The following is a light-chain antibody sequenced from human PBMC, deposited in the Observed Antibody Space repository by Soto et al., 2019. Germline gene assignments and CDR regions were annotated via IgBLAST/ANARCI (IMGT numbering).Light chain of an antibody. J-gene: IGKJ5*01. CDR2: KAS. CDR3: QQYNSSPIT. V-gene: IGKV1-5*03. Sequence: DIQMIQSPSTLSASVGDRVTITCRASQSISSWLAWYQQKAGKAPKLLIYKASSLESGVPSRSSGSGSGTEFTLTISSLPPDDFETYYCQQYNSSPITFGQGTRLEIK. CDR1: QSISSW.